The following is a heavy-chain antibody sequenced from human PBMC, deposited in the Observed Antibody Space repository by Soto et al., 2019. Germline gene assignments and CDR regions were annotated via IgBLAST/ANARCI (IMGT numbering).Heavy chain of an antibody. J-gene: IGHJ4*02. Sequence: GGSLRLSCEGSGFSFPDYDMNWVRQTPGKGLEWVAAVGRFVNTYYRDSVRGRFTISRDDSRNTVYLQMNRLRVEDTAVYFCAKEGRLRSPAGDYLDSSAQASFVTGSS. CDR3: AKEGRLRSPAGDYLDS. V-gene: IGHV3-23*01. CDR2: VGRFVNT. CDR1: GFSFPDYD. D-gene: IGHD3-10*01.